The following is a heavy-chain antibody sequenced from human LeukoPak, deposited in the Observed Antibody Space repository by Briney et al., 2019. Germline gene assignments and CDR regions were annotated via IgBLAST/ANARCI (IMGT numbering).Heavy chain of an antibody. V-gene: IGHV4-39*01. Sequence: SGTSSLTCTVSGGSIGTTNYYWGWLRQPPGTGLEWVGSIYYSETTYDNPSLESRVTIPIDTSKNQFSLSLSSVTAADTSVYYCARQRADYFYYYVDVWGKATTVTVS. J-gene: IGHJ6*03. CDR2: IYYSETT. CDR1: GGSIGTTNYY. D-gene: IGHD3-9*01. CDR3: ARQRADYFYYYVDV.